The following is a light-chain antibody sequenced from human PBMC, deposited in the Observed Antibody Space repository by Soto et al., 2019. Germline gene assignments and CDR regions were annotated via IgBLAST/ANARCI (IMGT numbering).Light chain of an antibody. CDR1: SSDVGGYNY. J-gene: IGLJ1*01. CDR2: DVS. Sequence: QSALTQPASVSGSPGQSITISCTGASSDVGGYNYVSWYQQHPGKAPKLMIYDVSDRPSGVSNRFSGSKSGNTASLTISGLQGEGEADYYCRSYTSSSTRVFGTGTKLTVL. CDR3: RSYTSSSTRV. V-gene: IGLV2-14*01.